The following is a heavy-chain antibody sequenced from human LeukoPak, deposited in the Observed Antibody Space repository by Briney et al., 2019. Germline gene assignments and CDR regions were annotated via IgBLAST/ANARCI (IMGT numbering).Heavy chain of an antibody. V-gene: IGHV4-4*07. J-gene: IGHJ4*02. CDR3: ARDNRRTPAAISLLGY. D-gene: IGHD2-2*02. CDR2: IYTSGST. Sequence: SETLSLTCTVSGGSISSYYWSWIRQPAGKGLEWIGRIYTSGSTNYNPSLKSRVTMSVDTSKNQFSLKLSSVTAADTAVYYCARDNRRTPAAISLLGYWGQGTLVTVSS. CDR1: GGSISSYY.